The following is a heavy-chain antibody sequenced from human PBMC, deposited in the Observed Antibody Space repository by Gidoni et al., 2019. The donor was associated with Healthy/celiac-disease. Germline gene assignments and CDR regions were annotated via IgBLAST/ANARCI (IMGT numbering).Heavy chain of an antibody. V-gene: IGHV3-49*05. CDR3: TRSNGGNSEPDFQH. D-gene: IGHD2-21*02. Sequence: EVQLVESGGGLVKPGRSLRLSCTASGFTFGDYAMSWFRQAPGKGLEWVGFIRSKAYGGTTEYAASVKGRFTISRDESKSIAYLQMNSLKTEDTAVYYCTRSNGGNSEPDFQHWGQGTLVTVSS. J-gene: IGHJ1*01. CDR1: GFTFGDYA. CDR2: IRSKAYGGTT.